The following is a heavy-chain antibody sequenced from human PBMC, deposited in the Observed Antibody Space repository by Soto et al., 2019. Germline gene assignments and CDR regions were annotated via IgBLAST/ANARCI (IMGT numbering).Heavy chain of an antibody. Sequence: ASVKVSCKASGHTFKNFAMHWVRRAPGQSLEWMGWINAGNQNTKYSQKFQGRVTITSDTSASTAYMELSSLRSEDTAVYFCARAKVGALNWYDPWGQGTRVTVSS. CDR2: INAGNQNT. V-gene: IGHV1-3*01. CDR1: GHTFKNFA. CDR3: ARAKVGALNWYDP. D-gene: IGHD1-26*01. J-gene: IGHJ5*02.